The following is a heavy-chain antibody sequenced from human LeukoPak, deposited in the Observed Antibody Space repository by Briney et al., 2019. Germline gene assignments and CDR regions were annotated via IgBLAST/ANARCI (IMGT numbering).Heavy chain of an antibody. V-gene: IGHV5-51*01. Sequence: GESLKISCKGSGYSFTSYWIGWVRQMPGKDLEWMGIIYPGDSDTRYSPSFQGQVTISADKSISTAYLQWSSLKASDTAMYYCATTSIVVVPAALGMTFDIWGQGTMVTVSS. CDR1: GYSFTSYW. J-gene: IGHJ3*02. CDR2: IYPGDSDT. D-gene: IGHD2-2*01. CDR3: ATTSIVVVPAALGMTFDI.